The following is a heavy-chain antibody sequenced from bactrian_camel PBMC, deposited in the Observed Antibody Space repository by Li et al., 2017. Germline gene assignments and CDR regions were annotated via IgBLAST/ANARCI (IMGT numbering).Heavy chain of an antibody. CDR2: ISPHGTT. CDR1: GLRFDVAD. D-gene: IGHD3*01. J-gene: IGHJ4*01. Sequence: HVQLVESGGGAVQAGGSLRVACTGSGLRFDVADSAWYRQGARGVCEWLATISPHGTTDYGDYMKGRITVSRNNAENTVYLQMSALKPEDTALYYCALGSSRQATMTARGKGTQVTVS. V-gene: IGHV3S53*01.